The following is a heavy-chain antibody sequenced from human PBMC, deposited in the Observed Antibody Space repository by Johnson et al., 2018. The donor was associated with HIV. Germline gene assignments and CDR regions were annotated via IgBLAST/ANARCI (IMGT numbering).Heavy chain of an antibody. CDR2: ISFDGSNE. CDR1: GFTFSSYD. J-gene: IGHJ3*02. D-gene: IGHD2-21*01. V-gene: IGHV3-30*03. Sequence: QVQLVESGGGLVQPGGSLRLSCAASGFTFSSYDMHWVRQAPCKGLEWAAVISFDGSNEYYADSVKGRFTISRDNSNNTLYLEMNSLRVEDTAVYYCVRGRIAIKGVDLGGGALDIWGQGTMVTVSS. CDR3: VRGRIAIKGVDLGGGALDI.